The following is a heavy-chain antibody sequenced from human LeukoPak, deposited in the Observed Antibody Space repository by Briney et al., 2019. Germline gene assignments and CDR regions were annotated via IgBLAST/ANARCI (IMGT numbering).Heavy chain of an antibody. V-gene: IGHV1-18*01. Sequence: ASVKVSCKASGYTFTSYGISWLRQAPGQGLEWMGWISTYNGDTKYAQSLQGRVTMTTDTSTSTAYMDLRSPRSDDTAVYYCARVAIAVTGIGPDFWGQGTLVTVSS. CDR1: GYTFTSYG. D-gene: IGHD6-19*01. CDR3: ARVAIAVTGIGPDF. CDR2: ISTYNGDT. J-gene: IGHJ4*02.